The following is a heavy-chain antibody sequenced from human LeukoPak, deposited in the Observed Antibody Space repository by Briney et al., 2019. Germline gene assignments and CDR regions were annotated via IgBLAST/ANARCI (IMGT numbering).Heavy chain of an antibody. Sequence: GGSLRLSCAASGFTFSDSWMSWVRQAPGKGLEWVANMKQDGSEKYYVDSVKGRFTISRDNAKNSLYLQMTSLRAEDTAVYYCARGGSWFDPWGQGTLVTVSS. V-gene: IGHV3-7*01. J-gene: IGHJ5*02. D-gene: IGHD2-15*01. CDR1: GFTFSDSW. CDR2: MKQDGSEK. CDR3: ARGGSWFDP.